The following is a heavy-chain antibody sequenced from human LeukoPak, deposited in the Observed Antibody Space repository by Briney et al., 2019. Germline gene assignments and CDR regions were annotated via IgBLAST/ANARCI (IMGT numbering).Heavy chain of an antibody. D-gene: IGHD6-13*01. J-gene: IGHJ4*02. Sequence: GASVKVSCKASGYTFTDYYIHWVRQAPGQGLEWMGRINPNSGLTNYVQKFQDRVTMTRDTSISTAYMELYRLRSDDTAVYYCARDPYRAPAASSPTYWGQETLVTVSS. CDR2: INPNSGLT. V-gene: IGHV1-2*06. CDR3: ARDPYRAPAASSPTY. CDR1: GYTFTDYY.